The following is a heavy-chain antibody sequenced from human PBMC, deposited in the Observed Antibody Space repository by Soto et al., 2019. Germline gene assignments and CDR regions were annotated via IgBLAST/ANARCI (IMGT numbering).Heavy chain of an antibody. CDR3: ARESTTVTTRRRGWFDP. V-gene: IGHV3-21*01. Sequence: GGSLRLSCAASGFTFSSYSMNWVRQAPGKGLEWVSSISSSSSYIYYADSVKGRFTISRDNAKNSLYLQMYSLRAEDTAVYYCARESTTVTTRRRGWFDPWGQGTLVTVSS. J-gene: IGHJ5*02. CDR2: ISSSSSYI. D-gene: IGHD4-17*01. CDR1: GFTFSSYS.